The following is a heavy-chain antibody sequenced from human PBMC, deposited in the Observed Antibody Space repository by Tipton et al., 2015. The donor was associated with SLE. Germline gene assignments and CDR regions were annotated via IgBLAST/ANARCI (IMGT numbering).Heavy chain of an antibody. Sequence: HVTISADKSISTAYLQWSSLKASDTAMYYCARHGGRSGAFDIWGQGTMVTVSS. J-gene: IGHJ3*02. V-gene: IGHV5-10-1*01. D-gene: IGHD3-16*01. CDR3: ARHGGRSGAFDI.